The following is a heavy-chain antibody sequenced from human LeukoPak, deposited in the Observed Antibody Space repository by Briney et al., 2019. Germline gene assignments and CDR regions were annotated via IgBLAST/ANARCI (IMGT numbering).Heavy chain of an antibody. CDR2: IKQDGSEK. CDR1: GFTFSSYW. J-gene: IGHJ4*02. V-gene: IGHV3-7*01. CDR3: ARVGFSSGYYTGLGD. Sequence: GGSLRLSCAASGFTFSSYWMSWVRQAPGKGLEWVGNIKQDGSEKWYVDSVKGRSTMSRDNAKNSLYLQMNSLRAEDTAVYHCARVGFSSGYYTGLGDWGQGTLVTVSS. D-gene: IGHD3-3*01.